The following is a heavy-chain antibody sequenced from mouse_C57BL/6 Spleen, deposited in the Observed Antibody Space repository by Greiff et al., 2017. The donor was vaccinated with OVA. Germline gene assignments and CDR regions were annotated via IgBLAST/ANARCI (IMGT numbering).Heavy chain of an antibody. J-gene: IGHJ1*03. V-gene: IGHV2-6*01. CDR1: GFSLTSYG. Sequence: VKVVESGPGLVAPSQSLSITCTVSGFSLTSYGVDWVRQSPGKGLEWLGVIWGVGSTNYNSALKSRLSISKDNSKSQVFLKMNSLQTDDTAMYYCARQLGGVGYFDVWGTGTTVTVSS. CDR2: IWGVGST. D-gene: IGHD4-1*02. CDR3: ARQLGGVGYFDV.